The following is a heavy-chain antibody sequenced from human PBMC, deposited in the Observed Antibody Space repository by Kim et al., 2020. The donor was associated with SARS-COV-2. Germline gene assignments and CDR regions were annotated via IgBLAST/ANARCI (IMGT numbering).Heavy chain of an antibody. J-gene: IGHJ5*02. CDR2: IIPIFGTA. CDR3: ARDLDGNWNYVIGRSSRSAWFDP. V-gene: IGHV1-69*13. CDR1: GGTFSSYA. Sequence: SVKVSCKASGGTFSSYAISWVRQAPGQGLEWMGGIIPIFGTANYAQKFQGRVTITADESTSTAYMELSSLRSEDTAVYYCARDLDGNWNYVIGRSSRSAWFDPWGQGTLVTVSS. D-gene: IGHD1-7*01.